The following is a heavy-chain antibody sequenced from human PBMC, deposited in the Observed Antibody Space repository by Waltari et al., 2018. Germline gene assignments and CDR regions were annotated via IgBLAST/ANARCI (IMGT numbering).Heavy chain of an antibody. J-gene: IGHJ4*02. CDR1: GYTFTGYY. CDR3: ARDLDVVATISRSYYFDY. D-gene: IGHD5-12*01. V-gene: IGHV1-2*02. CDR2: INPNSGGT. Sequence: QVQLVQSGAEVKKPGASVKVSCKASGYTFTGYYMHWVRQAPGPGLEWMGWINPNSGGTNYAQKFQGRVTMTRDTSISTAYMELSRLRSDDTAVYYCARDLDVVATISRSYYFDYWGQGTLVTVSS.